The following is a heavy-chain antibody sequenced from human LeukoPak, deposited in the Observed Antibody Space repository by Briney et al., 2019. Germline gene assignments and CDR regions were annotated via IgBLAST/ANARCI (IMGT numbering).Heavy chain of an antibody. Sequence: GGSLRLSCAASGFTFSSYGMHWVRQAPGKGLEWVAVISYDGSNKYYADSVKGRFTISRDNSKNTLYLQMNSLRAEDTAVYYCARDLNLFRLGELSLLFDYWGQGTLVTVSS. CDR3: ARDLNLFRLGELSLLFDY. J-gene: IGHJ4*02. CDR2: ISYDGSNK. D-gene: IGHD3-16*02. V-gene: IGHV3-30*19. CDR1: GFTFSSYG.